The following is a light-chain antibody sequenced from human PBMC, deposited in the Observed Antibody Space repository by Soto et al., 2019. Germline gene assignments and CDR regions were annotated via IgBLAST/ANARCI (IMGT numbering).Light chain of an antibody. CDR1: SSDVGGYDY. J-gene: IGLJ1*01. CDR3: SSYVGINSYV. CDR2: EVS. V-gene: IGLV2-8*01. Sequence: QSALTQPPSASGSPGQSVTISCTGTSSDVGGYDYVSWYKQHPGKAPKLMIYEVSKRPSGVPDRFSGSKSGNTAALTVSGLQAEDEADYYCSSYVGINSYVFGTGTKLTVL.